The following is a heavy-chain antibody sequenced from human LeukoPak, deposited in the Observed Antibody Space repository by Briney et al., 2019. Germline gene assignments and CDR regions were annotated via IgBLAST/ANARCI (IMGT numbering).Heavy chain of an antibody. D-gene: IGHD2-2*01. V-gene: IGHV1-2*02. CDR2: INPNSGGT. CDR3: ARTKPPCTSCLLLDY. CDR1: GYTFTAYY. J-gene: IGHJ4*02. Sequence: VASVKVSCKASGYTFTAYYIHWLRQAPGQGLEWMGWINPNSGGTSYAQKFQGLVTMSRDTSITTAYMELNRLISDDTAVYFCARTKPPCTSCLLLDYWGQGTLVTVSS.